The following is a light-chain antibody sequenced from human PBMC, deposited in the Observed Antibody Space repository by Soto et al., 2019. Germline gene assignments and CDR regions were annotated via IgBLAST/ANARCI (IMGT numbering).Light chain of an antibody. CDR2: DVT. Sequence: QSALTQPASVSGSPGQSITISCTGTRSDVGGYNYVYWHQQHPGKAPKLMIYDVTNRPSGVSDRFSGSKSGNTASLTISGLQAEDEADYYCSSYTISSTYVFGACTKLTVL. J-gene: IGLJ1*01. CDR3: SSYTISSTYV. V-gene: IGLV2-14*01. CDR1: RSDVGGYNY.